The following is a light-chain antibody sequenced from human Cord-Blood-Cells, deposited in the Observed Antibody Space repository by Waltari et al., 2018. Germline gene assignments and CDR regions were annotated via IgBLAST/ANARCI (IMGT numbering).Light chain of an antibody. CDR2: GKN. Sequence: SSELTQDPAVSVALGQTVRITCQGDSLRSYYASWYQQKPGQAPVLVIYGKNTRPSGIPDRFSGSSSGNTASLTITGAQAEDEADYYCTSRDSSGNHVVFGGGTKLTVL. CDR3: TSRDSSGNHVV. CDR1: SLRSYY. V-gene: IGLV3-19*01. J-gene: IGLJ2*01.